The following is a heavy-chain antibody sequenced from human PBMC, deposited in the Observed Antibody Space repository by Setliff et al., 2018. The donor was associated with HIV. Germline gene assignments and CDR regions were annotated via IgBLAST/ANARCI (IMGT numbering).Heavy chain of an antibody. CDR3: ARDPFLAQGFWSGYYSDY. CDR1: GFTFSSYA. J-gene: IGHJ4*02. CDR2: ISGSGGST. V-gene: IGHV3-23*01. D-gene: IGHD3-3*01. Sequence: PGGSLRLSCAASGFTFSSYAMSWVRQAPGKGLEWVSAISGSGGSTYYADSVKGRFTISRDNSKNTLYLQMNSLRAEDTAVYYCARDPFLAQGFWSGYYSDYWGQGTLVTVSS.